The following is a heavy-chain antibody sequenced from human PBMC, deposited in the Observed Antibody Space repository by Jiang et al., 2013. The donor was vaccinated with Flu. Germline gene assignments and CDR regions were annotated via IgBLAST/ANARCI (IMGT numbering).Heavy chain of an antibody. J-gene: IGHJ3*02. V-gene: IGHV5-51*01. CDR2: IYPGDSDT. D-gene: IGHD3-22*01. CDR3: ARFQTYYYDSSGYYADAFDI. Sequence: GAEVKKPGESLKISCKGSGYSFTSYWIGWVRQMPGKGLEWMGIIYPGDSDTRYSPSFQGQVTISADKSISTAYLQWSSLKASDTAMYYCARFQTYYYDSSGYYADAFDIWGQGTMVTVSS. CDR1: GYSFTSYW.